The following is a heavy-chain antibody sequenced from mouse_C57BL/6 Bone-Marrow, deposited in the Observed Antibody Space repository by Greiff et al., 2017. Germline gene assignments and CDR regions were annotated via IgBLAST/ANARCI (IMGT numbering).Heavy chain of an antibody. D-gene: IGHD2-1*01. Sequence: EVKLMESGGDLVKPGGSLKLSCAASGFTFSSYGMSWVRQTPDKRLEWVATISSGGSYTYYPDSVKGRFTISRDNAKNTLYLQMSSLKSEDTAMYYCARHNYVFDYWGQGTTLTGSS. CDR2: ISSGGSYT. J-gene: IGHJ2*01. CDR1: GFTFSSYG. V-gene: IGHV5-6*01. CDR3: ARHNYVFDY.